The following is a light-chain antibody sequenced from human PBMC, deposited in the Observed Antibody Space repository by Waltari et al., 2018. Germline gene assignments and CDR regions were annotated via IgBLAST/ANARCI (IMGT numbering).Light chain of an antibody. Sequence: EIAMTQSPATLSVFPVERATRSCRARQSIRSNLAWYQHKPVQAPRLLIYGASTRATGIPARFSGSGSGTEFTLTISSLQSEDFAVYFCQQYDNWLGTFGQGTKVEIK. V-gene: IGKV3-15*01. CDR3: QQYDNWLGT. CDR2: GAS. CDR1: QSIRSN. J-gene: IGKJ1*01.